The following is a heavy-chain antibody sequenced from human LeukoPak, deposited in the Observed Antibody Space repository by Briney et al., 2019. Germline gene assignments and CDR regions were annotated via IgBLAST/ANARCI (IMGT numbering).Heavy chain of an antibody. CDR1: GFTFSNYA. Sequence: GGSLRLSCAASGFTFSNYAMIWVRQAPGKGLEWVSVIIGTGTKTHYADSVKGRFTISRDNPKNTLYLQMNSLRAEDTAVYYCAKGYSSRGTNWFDPWGQGTLVTVSS. D-gene: IGHD6-13*01. J-gene: IGHJ5*02. CDR3: AKGYSSRGTNWFDP. CDR2: IIGTGTKT. V-gene: IGHV3-23*01.